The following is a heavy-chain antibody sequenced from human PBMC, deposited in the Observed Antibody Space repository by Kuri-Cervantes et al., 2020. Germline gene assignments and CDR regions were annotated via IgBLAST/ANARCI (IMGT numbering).Heavy chain of an antibody. Sequence: ASVKVSCKASGYTFTSYAMHWVRQAPGQRLEWMGWINAGNGNTKYSQKFQGRVTMTTDTSTSTAYMELRSLRSDDTAVYYCAILSGWYKEVWDYWGQGTLVTVSS. D-gene: IGHD6-19*01. CDR1: GYTFTSYA. CDR3: AILSGWYKEVWDY. CDR2: INAGNGNT. J-gene: IGHJ4*02. V-gene: IGHV1-3*01.